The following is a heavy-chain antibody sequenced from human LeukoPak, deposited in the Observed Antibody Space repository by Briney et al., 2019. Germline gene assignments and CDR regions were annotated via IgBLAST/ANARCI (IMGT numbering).Heavy chain of an antibody. J-gene: IGHJ6*02. V-gene: IGHV3-66*01. D-gene: IGHD3-10*02. CDR2: IYSGGST. CDR3: ARAPLSGELCYGMDV. CDR1: GFTVSSNY. Sequence: GGSLRLSCAASGFTVSSNYMSWVRQAPGKGLEWVSVIYSGGSTYYADSVKGRFTISRDNSKNTLYLQMNSLRAEDTAVYYCARAPLSGELCYGMDVWGQGTTVTVSS.